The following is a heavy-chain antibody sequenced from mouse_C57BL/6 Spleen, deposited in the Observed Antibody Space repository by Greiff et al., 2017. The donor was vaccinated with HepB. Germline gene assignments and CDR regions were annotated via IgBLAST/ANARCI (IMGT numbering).Heavy chain of an antibody. D-gene: IGHD2-4*01. Sequence: QVQLKQSGAELVRPGASVKLSCKASGYTFTDYYINWVKQRPGQGLEWIARIYPGSGNTYYNEKFKGKATLTAEKSSSTAYMQLSSLTSEDSAVYFCARRDYDYDGFAYWGQGTLVTVSA. CDR2: IYPGSGNT. V-gene: IGHV1-76*01. J-gene: IGHJ3*01. CDR1: GYTFTDYY. CDR3: ARRDYDYDGFAY.